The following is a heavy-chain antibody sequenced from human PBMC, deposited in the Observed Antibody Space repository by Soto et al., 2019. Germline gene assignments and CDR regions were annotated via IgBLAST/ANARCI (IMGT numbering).Heavy chain of an antibody. V-gene: IGHV4-30-4*01. CDR2: IYYSGST. CDR1: GGSISSGDYY. J-gene: IGHJ4*02. Sequence: QVQLQESGPGLVKPSQTLSLTCTVSGGSISSGDYYWSWIRQPPGKGLEWIGYIYYSGSTYYNPSLKSRVTIPVDTSKNQFSLKLSSVTAADTAVYYCARVRRDGYNAFDYWGQGTLVTVSS. CDR3: ARVRRDGYNAFDY. D-gene: IGHD5-12*01.